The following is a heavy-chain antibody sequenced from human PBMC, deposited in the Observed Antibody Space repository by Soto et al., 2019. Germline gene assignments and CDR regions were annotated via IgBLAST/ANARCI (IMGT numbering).Heavy chain of an antibody. CDR1: GYTLTELS. J-gene: IGHJ4*02. Sequence: ASVKVSRKVSGYTLTELSIHWVRQAPGKGLEWMGGFDPEDGETIYAQKFQGRVTMTEDTSTDTAYMELSSLRSEDTAVYYCASSLQGVGVAGKLVGFWGQGTLVTVSS. V-gene: IGHV1-24*01. D-gene: IGHD6-19*01. CDR2: FDPEDGET. CDR3: ASSLQGVGVAGKLVGF.